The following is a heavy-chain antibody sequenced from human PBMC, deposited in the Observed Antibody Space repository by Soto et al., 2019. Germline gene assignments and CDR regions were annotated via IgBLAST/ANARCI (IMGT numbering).Heavy chain of an antibody. Sequence: QLQLQESGPGLVKPSETLSLTCTVSGDSISSNNYYWGWIRQPPGKGLEWIGSMYHSGNTYHNPSLKSXXTXSXXTSKIQLSLNLRSVTAADTAVYYCARHRGPTGPNYWGQGTLVTVSS. J-gene: IGHJ4*02. CDR3: ARHRGPTGPNY. D-gene: IGHD3-10*01. CDR1: GDSISSNNYY. V-gene: IGHV4-39*01. CDR2: MYHSGNT.